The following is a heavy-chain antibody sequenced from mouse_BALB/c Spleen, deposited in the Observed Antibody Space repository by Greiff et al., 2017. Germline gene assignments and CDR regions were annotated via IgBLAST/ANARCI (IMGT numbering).Heavy chain of an antibody. J-gene: IGHJ4*01. CDR1: GYTFTSYY. V-gene: IGHV1S56*01. CDR2: IYPGNVNT. Sequence: QVQLQQSGPELVKPGASVRISCKASGYTFTSYYIHWVKQRPGQGLEWIGWIYPGNVNTKYNEKFKGKATLTAAKSSTTAYMQLSSLTSEDSAVYFCARSGDYDHLLYYYAMDYWGQGTSVTVSS. CDR3: ARSGDYDHLLYYYAMDY. D-gene: IGHD2-4*01.